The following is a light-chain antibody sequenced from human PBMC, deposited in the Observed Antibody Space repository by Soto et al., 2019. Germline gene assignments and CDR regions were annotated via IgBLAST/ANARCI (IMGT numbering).Light chain of an antibody. CDR2: KAS. J-gene: IGKJ1*01. Sequence: DIQTTQSPSTLSASVGDRVTITCRASQSISSWLAWYQQKPGKAPKLLIYKASSLESGVPSRFSGSGSGTEFTLTISSLQPDDFATYYCQQYNSYSWTFGQGTKVEIK. CDR1: QSISSW. CDR3: QQYNSYSWT. V-gene: IGKV1-5*03.